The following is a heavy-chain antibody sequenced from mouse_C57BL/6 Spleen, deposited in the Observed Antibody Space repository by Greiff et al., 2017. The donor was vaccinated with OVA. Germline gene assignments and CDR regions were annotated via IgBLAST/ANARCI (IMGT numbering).Heavy chain of an antibody. V-gene: IGHV1-55*01. CDR3: ARKGHYYAMDY. CDR2: IYPGSGST. J-gene: IGHJ4*01. Sequence: QVQLQQPGAELVKPGASVKMSCTASGYTFTSYWITWVTQRPGQGLEWIGDIYPGSGSTNYNEKFKSKATLPVDTASSTAYMQLSSLTAEDAAFYYDARKGHYYAMDYWGQGTSVTVSS. CDR1: GYTFTSYW.